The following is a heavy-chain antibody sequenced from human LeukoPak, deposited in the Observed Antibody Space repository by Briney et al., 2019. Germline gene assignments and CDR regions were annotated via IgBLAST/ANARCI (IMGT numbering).Heavy chain of an antibody. CDR1: GFTFSSYS. CDR3: AAPPSGGMDV. V-gene: IGHV3-21*01. J-gene: IGHJ6*02. CDR2: ISSSSSYI. Sequence: PGESLRLSCAASGFTFSSYSMNWVRQAPGKGLEWVSSISSSSSYIYYADSVKGRFTISRDNAKNSLYLQMNSLRAEDTAVYYCAAPPSGGMDVWGQGTTVTVSS.